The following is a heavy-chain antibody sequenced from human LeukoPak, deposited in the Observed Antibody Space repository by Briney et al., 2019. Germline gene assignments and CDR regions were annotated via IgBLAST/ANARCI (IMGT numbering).Heavy chain of an antibody. CDR1: GYTFTSYD. CDR3: ARDPGYGGNPYFDY. V-gene: IGHV1-8*03. J-gene: IGHJ4*02. D-gene: IGHD4-23*01. CDR2: MNPNSGNT. Sequence: EASVKVSCKASGYTFTSYDINWVRQATGQGLEWMGWMNPNSGNTGYAQKFQGRVTITRNTSISTAYMELSRLRSDDTAVYYCARDPGYGGNPYFDYWGQGTLVTVSS.